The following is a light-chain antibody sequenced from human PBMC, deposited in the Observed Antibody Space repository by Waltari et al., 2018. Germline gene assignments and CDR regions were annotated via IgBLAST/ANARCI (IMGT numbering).Light chain of an antibody. CDR2: EVS. CDR1: SSDVGSYNR. Sequence: QSALTQPPSVSGSPGQSVTISCTGTSSDVGSYNRVSWYQQPPGTAPKLMIYEVSNRPSGVPDRFSGSKSGNPASLTISGLQAEDEADYYCSSYTSSSTWVVFGGGTKLTVL. V-gene: IGLV2-18*02. J-gene: IGLJ2*01. CDR3: SSYTSSSTWVV.